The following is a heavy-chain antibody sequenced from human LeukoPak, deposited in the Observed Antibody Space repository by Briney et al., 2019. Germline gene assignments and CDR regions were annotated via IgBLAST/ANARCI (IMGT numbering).Heavy chain of an antibody. Sequence: SETLSLTCAVYGGSFSGYYWSWIRQPPGKGLEWIGETNHSGSTNYNPSLKSRVTISVDTSKNQFSLKLSSVTAADTAVYYCARASSDDYSNCRHFDYWGQGTLVTVSS. CDR1: GGSFSGYY. V-gene: IGHV4-34*01. CDR3: ARASSDDYSNCRHFDY. CDR2: TNHSGST. D-gene: IGHD4-4*01. J-gene: IGHJ4*02.